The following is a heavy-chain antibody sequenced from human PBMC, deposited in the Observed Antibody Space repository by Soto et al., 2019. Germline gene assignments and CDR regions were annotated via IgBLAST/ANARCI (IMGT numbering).Heavy chain of an antibody. CDR2: ISGDGINT. CDR3: ARGNLSFDFDS. D-gene: IGHD1-26*01. CDR1: GFNFGFFG. V-gene: IGHV3-30*03. Sequence: GGSLRLSCAASGFNFGFFGMHWVRRAPGKGLEWVAFISGDGINTQYADSVRGRFTLSRDYSRKTMYLQMDSLRDEDTALYYCARGNLSFDFDSWGLGTLVPVSS. J-gene: IGHJ4*02.